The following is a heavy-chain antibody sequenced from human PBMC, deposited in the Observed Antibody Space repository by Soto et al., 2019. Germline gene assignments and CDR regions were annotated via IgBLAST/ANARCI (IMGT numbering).Heavy chain of an antibody. D-gene: IGHD4-17*01. CDR3: ARGAYNDYSHWFDP. Sequence: QVQLVQSGAEVRKPGASVRVSCKATGYSFTRHDINWLRQAAGQRLEWMGWMNPNSGNAVYAQKFQGRVTMARNTSITRADSEVTGLKSEDTAVYFCARGAYNDYSHWFDPWGQGTLVTVSS. J-gene: IGHJ5*02. CDR1: GYSFTRHD. CDR2: MNPNSGNA. V-gene: IGHV1-8*01.